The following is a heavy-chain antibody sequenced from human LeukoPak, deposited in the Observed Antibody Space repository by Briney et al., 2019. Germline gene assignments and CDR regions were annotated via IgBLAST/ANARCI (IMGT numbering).Heavy chain of an antibody. CDR3: VRVVALGAAGYYFDY. D-gene: IGHD6-13*01. CDR1: GGSISSYY. Sequence: KSSETLPLICTVSGGSISSYYWSWIRQPPGKGLEWIGYIYYSGSTNYNPSLKSRVTISVDTSKNQFSLKLSSVTAADTAVYYCVRVVALGAAGYYFDYWGQGSLVTVSS. CDR2: IYYSGST. J-gene: IGHJ4*02. V-gene: IGHV4-59*01.